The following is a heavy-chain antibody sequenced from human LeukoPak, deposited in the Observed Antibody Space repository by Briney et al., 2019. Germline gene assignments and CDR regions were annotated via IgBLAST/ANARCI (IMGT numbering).Heavy chain of an antibody. Sequence: GGSLRLSCAASGFTFSSYTMSWVRQAPGKGLEWVSTITTSDGNTYYADSVKGRFTVSRDNSKNTLFLQMNSLRAEDTAVYYCARGNIKFDYWGQGTLATVSS. CDR1: GFTFSSYT. CDR3: ARGNIKFDY. CDR2: ITTSDGNT. J-gene: IGHJ4*02. V-gene: IGHV3-23*01.